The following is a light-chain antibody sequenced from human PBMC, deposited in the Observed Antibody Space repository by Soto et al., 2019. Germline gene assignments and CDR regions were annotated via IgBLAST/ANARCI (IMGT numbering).Light chain of an antibody. CDR3: KTWGTGFKF. V-gene: IGLV4-69*01. J-gene: IGLJ2*01. CDR2: LNNDGSH. Sequence: QLVLTQSPSASASLGASVKLTCTLSSGHSSYAIAWHQKQPGKGPRYLMDLNNDGSHTKGDGIPDRFSGSSSGADRYLIISSLQSEDEADYYCKTWGTGFKFFGGGTKVTVL. CDR1: SGHSSYA.